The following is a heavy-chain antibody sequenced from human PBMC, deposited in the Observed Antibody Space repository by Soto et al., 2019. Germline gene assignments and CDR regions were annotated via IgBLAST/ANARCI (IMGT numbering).Heavy chain of an antibody. D-gene: IGHD3-10*01. CDR2: LHSGGDT. V-gene: IGHV3-53*04. Sequence: EVQLVESGGGLVQPGGSLRLSCVASGIPVSSNYMTWVRQAPGKGLEWVSVLHSGGDTYYANSVKGRFTISRHDSTNTLFLQMNSLTAEDTAVDYCARDGPYYYASRMDVWGQGTTVTVSS. CDR3: ARDGPYYYASRMDV. CDR1: GIPVSSNY. J-gene: IGHJ6*02.